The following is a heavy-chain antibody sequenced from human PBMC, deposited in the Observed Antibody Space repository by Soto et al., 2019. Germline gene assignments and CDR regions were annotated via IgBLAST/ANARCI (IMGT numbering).Heavy chain of an antibody. J-gene: IGHJ5*02. CDR2: IYYSGGT. CDR3: ARDLGIGILTDHNWFDP. V-gene: IGHV4-31*03. Sequence: SDTLSLTCTVSGGSISSGGYYWSWIRQHPGKGLEWIGYIYYSGGTYYNPSLKSRVTISVDTSKNQFSLKLSSVTAADTAVYYCARDLGIGILTDHNWFDPWGQGTLVTVSS. D-gene: IGHD3-9*01. CDR1: GGSISSGGYY.